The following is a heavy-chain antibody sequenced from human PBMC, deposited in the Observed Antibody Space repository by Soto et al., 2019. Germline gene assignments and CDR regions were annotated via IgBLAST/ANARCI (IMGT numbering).Heavy chain of an antibody. Sequence: SETLSLTCTVSGGSISSYYWSWIRQPPGKGLEWIGYIYYSGSTNYNPSLKSRVTISVDTSKNQFSLKLSSVTAADTAVYYCARDQGYSGYDLGAFDIWGQGTMVTVSS. J-gene: IGHJ3*02. V-gene: IGHV4-59*01. CDR2: IYYSGST. CDR1: GGSISSYY. D-gene: IGHD5-12*01. CDR3: ARDQGYSGYDLGAFDI.